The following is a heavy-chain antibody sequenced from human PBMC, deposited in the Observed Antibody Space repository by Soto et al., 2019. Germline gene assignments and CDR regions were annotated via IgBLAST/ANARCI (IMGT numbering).Heavy chain of an antibody. V-gene: IGHV3-48*03. CDR1: GFTLSIYE. D-gene: IGHD3-10*02. J-gene: IGHJ4*02. Sequence: GGSLRLSCAASGFTLSIYEMNWVRQAPGKGLEWLSYISTSSASIYYADSVEGRFTVSRDNAKNSLYLQMNSLRVADTAVYYYTTDGCWWSHYPSIDYWGQGTPVTVSS. CDR2: ISTSSASI. CDR3: TTDGCWWSHYPSIDY.